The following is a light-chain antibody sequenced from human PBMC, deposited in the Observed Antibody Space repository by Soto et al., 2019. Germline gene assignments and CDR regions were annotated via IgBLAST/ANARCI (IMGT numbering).Light chain of an antibody. J-gene: IGKJ2*02. CDR1: QSVSSSY. Sequence: EIVLTQSPGTLSLSPGERATLSCRASQSVSSSYLAWYQQKPGQAPRLLIYGASSRATGIPDRFSGSGSGTDCTLTISRLEPEDFAVYYCQQYGSSPDGCTFGQGTKREIK. CDR3: QQYGSSPDGCT. V-gene: IGKV3-20*01. CDR2: GAS.